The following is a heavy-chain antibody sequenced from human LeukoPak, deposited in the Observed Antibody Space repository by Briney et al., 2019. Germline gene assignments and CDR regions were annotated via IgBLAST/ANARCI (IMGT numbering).Heavy chain of an antibody. V-gene: IGHV1-8*01. D-gene: IGHD6-19*01. CDR1: GYTFTSYD. Sequence: ASVKVSCKASGYTFTSYDINWVRQATGQGLEWMGWMNPNSGNTGYAQKFQGRVTMTRNTSISTAYMELSSLRSEDTAVYYCARDSSISIAVAGTGRAFDIWGQGTMVTVSS. CDR2: MNPNSGNT. J-gene: IGHJ3*02. CDR3: ARDSSISIAVAGTGRAFDI.